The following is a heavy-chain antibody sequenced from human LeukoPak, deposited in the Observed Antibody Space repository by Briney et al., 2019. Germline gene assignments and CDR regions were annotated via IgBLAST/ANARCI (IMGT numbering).Heavy chain of an antibody. V-gene: IGHV3-21*01. Sequence: GGSLRLSCAASGFTFSTYSMNWVRQAPGRGLEWVSSISSSSKYIYYADSVKGRFTISRDDAKNSLSLQMNSLRAEDMAVYYCARDLDIVVVPASWFYPWGQGTLVTVSS. CDR1: GFTFSTYS. CDR2: ISSSSKYI. D-gene: IGHD2-2*03. J-gene: IGHJ5*02. CDR3: ARDLDIVVVPASWFYP.